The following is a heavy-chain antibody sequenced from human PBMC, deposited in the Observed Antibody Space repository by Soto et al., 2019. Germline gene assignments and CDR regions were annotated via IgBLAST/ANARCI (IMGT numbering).Heavy chain of an antibody. D-gene: IGHD2-15*01. V-gene: IGHV3-23*01. CDR3: AKDTLGYCSGGSCYSRFDY. Sequence: GSLRISCAASGFTFSGYAMSWFRQAPGKGLEWVSAISGSGGSTYYADSVKGRFTISRDNSKNTLYLQMNSLRAEDTAVYYCAKDTLGYCSGGSCYSRFDYWGQGTLVTVSS. CDR1: GFTFSGYA. J-gene: IGHJ4*02. CDR2: ISGSGGST.